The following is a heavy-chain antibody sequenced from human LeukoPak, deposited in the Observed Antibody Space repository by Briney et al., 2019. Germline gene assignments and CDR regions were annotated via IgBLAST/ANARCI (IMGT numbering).Heavy chain of an antibody. V-gene: IGHV1-18*01. CDR2: ISAYNGNT. Sequence: ASVKVSCKASGYTFTSYGISWVRQAPGQGLEWMGWISAYNGNTNYAQKLQGRVTMTRNTSISPAYMELSSLRSEDTAMYYCARADYDFVWGSYRLPDPWGQGTLVTVSS. J-gene: IGHJ5*02. CDR3: ARADYDFVWGSYRLPDP. CDR1: GYTFTSYG. D-gene: IGHD3-16*02.